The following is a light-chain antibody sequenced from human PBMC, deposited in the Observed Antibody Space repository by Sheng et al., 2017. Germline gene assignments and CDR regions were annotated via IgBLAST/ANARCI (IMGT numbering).Light chain of an antibody. CDR2: DVK. Sequence: QSALTQPASVSGSPGQSITISCTGTSSDVGGYNYVSWYQQHPGKAPKLMIYDVKNRPSGVSNRFSGSKSGNTASLTISGLQAEDEADYHCSSYTSSGGVFGGGTKLTVL. CDR3: SSYTSSGGV. J-gene: IGLJ3*02. CDR1: SSDVGGYNY. V-gene: IGLV2-14*01.